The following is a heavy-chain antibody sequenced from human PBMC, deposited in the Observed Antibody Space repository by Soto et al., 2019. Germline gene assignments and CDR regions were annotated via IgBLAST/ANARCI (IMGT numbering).Heavy chain of an antibody. Sequence: QVQLQESGPGLVKPSQTLSLTCTVSGGSISSGGYYWSWIRQHPGKGLEWIGYIYYSGSTYYNPSLKSRVTISVDTSKNQFSLKLSSVTAADTAVYYCARVGGKSGIAAAGLDYWGQGTLVTVSS. D-gene: IGHD6-13*01. CDR1: GGSISSGGYY. CDR2: IYYSGST. V-gene: IGHV4-31*03. J-gene: IGHJ4*02. CDR3: ARVGGKSGIAAAGLDY.